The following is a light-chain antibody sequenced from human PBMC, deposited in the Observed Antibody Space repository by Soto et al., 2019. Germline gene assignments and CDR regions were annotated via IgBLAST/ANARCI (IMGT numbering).Light chain of an antibody. CDR2: EVT. CDR1: SSDVGYYNY. J-gene: IGLJ3*02. CDR3: SSYANSISVL. Sequence: QSVLTQPPSASGSPGQSVTISCTGTSSDVGYYNYVSWYQQHPGKAPKLIIYEVTKRPSGVPDRFSGSKSDNTASLTVSGIQDEDEADYYCSSYANSISVLFGGGTKLTFL. V-gene: IGLV2-8*01.